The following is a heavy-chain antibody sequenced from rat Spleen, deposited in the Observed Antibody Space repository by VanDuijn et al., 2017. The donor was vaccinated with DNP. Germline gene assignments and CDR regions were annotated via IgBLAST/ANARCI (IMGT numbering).Heavy chain of an antibody. CDR1: GFSLTSYS. Sequence: QVQLKESGPGLVQPSETLSLTCTVSGFSLTSYSVSWVRQPPGKGLEWIAAISNGGSTYYNSALQSRLSITRDTSKSQVFLKTNSLQTEDTAIYFCTREVAPFAYWGQGTLVTVSS. V-gene: IGHV2-6*01. CDR2: ISNGGST. J-gene: IGHJ3*01. CDR3: TREVAPFAY.